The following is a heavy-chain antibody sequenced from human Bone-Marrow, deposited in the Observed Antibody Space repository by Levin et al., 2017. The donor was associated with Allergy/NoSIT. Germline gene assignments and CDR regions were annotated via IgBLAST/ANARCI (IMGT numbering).Heavy chain of an antibody. Sequence: AGGSLRLSCAASGFTFNNYAMTWVRQAPGKGLEWVSSIGGSGETFYPDSVKGRFTISRDNSKNTLYLQMNSLRVEDTAIYYCATTKWFGEHYDYWGQGTPVTVSS. CDR2: IGGSGET. J-gene: IGHJ4*02. CDR1: GFTFNNYA. CDR3: ATTKWFGEHYDY. D-gene: IGHD3-10*01. V-gene: IGHV3-23*01.